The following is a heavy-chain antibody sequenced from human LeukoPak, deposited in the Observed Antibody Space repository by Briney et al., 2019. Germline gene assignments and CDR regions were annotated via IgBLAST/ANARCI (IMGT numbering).Heavy chain of an antibody. D-gene: IGHD3-9*01. V-gene: IGHV4-34*01. CDR2: INHSGST. Sequence: SETLSLTCAVYGGSFSGYYWSWIRQPPGKGLEWIGEINHSGSTNYNPSLKSRVTISVDTSKNQFSLKLSSVTAADTAVYYCARGILLRYFDWIDNYYMDVRGKGTTVTVSS. J-gene: IGHJ6*03. CDR1: GGSFSGYY. CDR3: ARGILLRYFDWIDNYYMDV.